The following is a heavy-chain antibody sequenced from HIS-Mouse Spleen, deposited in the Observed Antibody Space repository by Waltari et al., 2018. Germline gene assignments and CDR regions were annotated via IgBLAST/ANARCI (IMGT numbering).Heavy chain of an antibody. CDR1: GFPFSSLA. J-gene: IGHJ5*02. CDR2: ISYDGSNK. CDR3: ARDPSSSSGFDP. V-gene: IGHV3-30-3*01. Sequence: QVQLVESGGGVVQPGRSLRLSCAASGFPFSSLAMHWVRQAPGKGLEWVAVISYDGSNKYYADSVKGRFTISRDNSKNTLYLQMNSLRAEDTAVYYCARDPSSSSGFDPWGQGTLVTVSS. D-gene: IGHD6-6*01.